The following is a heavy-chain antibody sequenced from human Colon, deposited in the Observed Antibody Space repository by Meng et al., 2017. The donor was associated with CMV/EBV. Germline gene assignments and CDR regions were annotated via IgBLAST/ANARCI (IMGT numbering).Heavy chain of an antibody. Sequence: SVKVSCKTSGGVFNNFAFSWVRQAPGQGLEWMGGIIPIFGTANYAQKFQGRVTITTDESTSTAYMELSSLRSEDTAVYYCARSRPGYSSSQLDYYYGMDVWGQGTTVTVSS. D-gene: IGHD6-13*01. CDR2: IIPIFGTA. CDR1: GGVFNNFA. V-gene: IGHV1-69*05. CDR3: ARSRPGYSSSQLDYYYGMDV. J-gene: IGHJ6*02.